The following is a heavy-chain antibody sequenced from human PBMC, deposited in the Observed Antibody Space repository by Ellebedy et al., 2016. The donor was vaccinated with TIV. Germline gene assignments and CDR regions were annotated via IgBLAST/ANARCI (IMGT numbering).Heavy chain of an antibody. CDR3: ARGRGYYDSKSYYKGHDY. CDR1: GYTFTSYD. D-gene: IGHD3-10*01. V-gene: IGHV1-8*01. CDR2: MNPNSGNT. J-gene: IGHJ4*02. Sequence: AASVKVSCKASGYTFTSYDIYWVRQATGQGLEWMGWMNPNSGNTGHAQNFQGRVTMTRHTSISTAYMELSSLRSEDTAVYYCARGRGYYDSKSYYKGHDYWGQGTLVTVSS.